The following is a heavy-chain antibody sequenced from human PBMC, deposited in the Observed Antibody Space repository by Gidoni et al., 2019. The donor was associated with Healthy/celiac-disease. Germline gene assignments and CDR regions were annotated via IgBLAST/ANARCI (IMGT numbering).Heavy chain of an antibody. Sequence: QVQLVQSGAEVKKPGSSVKVSCKASGGTFSSYAISWVRQAPGQGLEWMGSIIRILGIANYAQKFQGRVTITADKSTSTAYMELSSLRSEDTAVYYCARARSGYGGNSLLGWFDPWGQGTLVTVSS. V-gene: IGHV1-69*04. CDR2: IIRILGIA. D-gene: IGHD5-12*01. CDR1: GGTFSSYA. CDR3: ARARSGYGGNSLLGWFDP. J-gene: IGHJ5*02.